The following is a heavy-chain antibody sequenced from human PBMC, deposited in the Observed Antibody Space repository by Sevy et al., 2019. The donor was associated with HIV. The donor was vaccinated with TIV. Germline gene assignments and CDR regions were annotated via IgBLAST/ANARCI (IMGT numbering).Heavy chain of an antibody. CDR2: INAGNGNR. CDR3: ARGSYYDSSGSSFDY. V-gene: IGHV1-3*01. CDR1: GYTFTSYA. D-gene: IGHD3-22*01. J-gene: IGHJ4*02. Sequence: ASVKVSCKASGYTFTSYATHWVRQAPGQRLEWMGWINAGNGNRKYSQKFQGRVTITRDTSASTAYMELSSLRSEDTAVYYCARGSYYDSSGSSFDYWGQGTLVTVSS.